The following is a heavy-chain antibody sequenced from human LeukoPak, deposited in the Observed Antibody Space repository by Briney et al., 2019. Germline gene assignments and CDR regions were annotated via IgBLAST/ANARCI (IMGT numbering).Heavy chain of an antibody. D-gene: IGHD3-10*01. J-gene: IGHJ4*02. CDR1: GFSFSNFG. CDR2: ISVYNGNT. CDR3: AGELGEWGVFDY. V-gene: IGHV1-18*01. Sequence: ASVKVSCNASGFSFSNFGFSWVRQAPGQGLEWMGWISVYNGNTNYAQQLQGRVTMTTDTSTSTAYMELRGLKSDDTAIYYCAGELGEWGVFDYWGQGTLVTVSS.